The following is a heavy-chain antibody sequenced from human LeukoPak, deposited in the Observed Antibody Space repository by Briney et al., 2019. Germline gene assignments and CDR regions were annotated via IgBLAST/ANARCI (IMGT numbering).Heavy chain of an antibody. Sequence: GGSLRLSCAASGFTFGSYSMNWVRQAPGKGLEWVSSISSSSSYIYYADSVKGRFTISRDNAKNSLYLQMNSLRAEDTAVYYCAREYVWGSDRRSDYWGQGTLVTVSS. CDR1: GFTFGSYS. J-gene: IGHJ4*02. CDR3: AREYVWGSDRRSDY. V-gene: IGHV3-21*01. D-gene: IGHD3-16*01. CDR2: ISSSSSYI.